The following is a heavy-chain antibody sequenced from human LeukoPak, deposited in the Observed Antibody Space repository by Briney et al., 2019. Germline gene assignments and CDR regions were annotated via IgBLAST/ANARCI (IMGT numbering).Heavy chain of an antibody. CDR2: IHHSGGT. CDR1: DGSFSDYY. CDR3: VRNGYETSGYHFYSDS. V-gene: IGHV4-34*01. J-gene: IGHJ4*02. D-gene: IGHD3-22*01. Sequence: PSETLSLTCAVYDGSFSDYYWSWIRQSPGKGLQWIGEIHHSGGTNYSPTLKSRINLSVDTSRNQLFLRLSSVTAADTAVYYCVRNGYETSGYHFYSDSRGRGTLVTVSS.